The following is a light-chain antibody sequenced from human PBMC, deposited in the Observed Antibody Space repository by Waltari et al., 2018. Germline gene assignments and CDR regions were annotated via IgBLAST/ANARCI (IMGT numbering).Light chain of an antibody. V-gene: IGKV2-28*01. J-gene: IGKJ3*01. CDR2: LGS. CDR1: QSLLQSNGHDF. Sequence: EIVMTQSPLYLPVTPGEPASISCRASQSLLQSNGHDFLAWYLQKPGLSPQLLIYLGSNRASGVPDRFSGSGSGTDFTLKISSVEAEDVGVYYCMQSLQTPFTFGPGTKVDFK. CDR3: MQSLQTPFT.